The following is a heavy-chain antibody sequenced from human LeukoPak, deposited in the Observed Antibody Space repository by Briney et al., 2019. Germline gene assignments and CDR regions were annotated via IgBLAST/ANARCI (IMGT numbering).Heavy chain of an antibody. V-gene: IGHV1-18*01. J-gene: IGHJ4*02. CDR1: GYTFTNYD. CDR3: ARAPYYDSSGYYPPED. CDR2: ISAYNGNT. Sequence: ASVKVSCKASGYTFTNYDISWVRQAPGQGLEWMGWISAYNGNTNYAQTFQGRVTMTTDTSTSTAYMELRSLRSDDTAVYYCARAPYYDSSGYYPPEDWGQGTLVTVSS. D-gene: IGHD3-22*01.